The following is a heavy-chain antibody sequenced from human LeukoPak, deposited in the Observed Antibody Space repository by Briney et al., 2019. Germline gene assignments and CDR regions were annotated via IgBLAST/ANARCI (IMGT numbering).Heavy chain of an antibody. CDR1: GGTFSSYA. V-gene: IGHV1-69*13. CDR2: IIPIFGTA. CDR3: ARGGSYGFSYFDY. D-gene: IGHD5-18*01. J-gene: IGHJ4*02. Sequence: SVKVSCKASGGTFSSYAISWVRQAPGQGLEWMGGIIPIFGTANYARKFQGRVTITADESTSTAYMELSSLRSEDTAVYYCARGGSYGFSYFDYWGQGTLVTVSS.